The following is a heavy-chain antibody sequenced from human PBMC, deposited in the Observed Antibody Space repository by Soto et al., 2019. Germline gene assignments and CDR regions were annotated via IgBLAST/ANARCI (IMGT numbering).Heavy chain of an antibody. CDR2: IYWNDDK. CDR3: AHSITIFGLGSYYKWFDP. J-gene: IGHJ5*02. Sequence: SGPTLVNPTQTLTLTCTFSGFSLSTSGVGVGWIRQPPGKSLDWLALIYWNDDKRYSPSLKSRLTITKDTSKNQVVLTMTNMDTVDQATYYCAHSITIFGLGSYYKWFDPWGEGTMVTV. CDR1: GFSLSTSGVG. D-gene: IGHD3-3*01. V-gene: IGHV2-5*01.